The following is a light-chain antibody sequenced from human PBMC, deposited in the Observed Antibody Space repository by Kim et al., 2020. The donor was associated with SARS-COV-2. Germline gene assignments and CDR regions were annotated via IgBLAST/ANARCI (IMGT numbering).Light chain of an antibody. Sequence: ALGQTVRITCQGDSLRTKYAGWYQQKPGQTPILVIYGNNNRPSGISDRFSGSSSGNTASLTITGAQAEDEADYYCNSRDSSGDYVIFGVGTKLTVL. V-gene: IGLV3-19*01. CDR1: SLRTKY. J-gene: IGLJ2*01. CDR2: GNN. CDR3: NSRDSSGDYVI.